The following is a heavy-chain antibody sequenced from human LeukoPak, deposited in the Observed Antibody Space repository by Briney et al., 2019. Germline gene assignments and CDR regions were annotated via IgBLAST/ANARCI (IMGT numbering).Heavy chain of an antibody. J-gene: IGHJ5*02. CDR3: AKDGLGWHHGDYGWFDP. V-gene: IGHV3-30*18. CDR1: GFTFSSYG. CDR2: ISYDGSNK. D-gene: IGHD4-17*01. Sequence: QTGGSLRLSCAASGFTFSSYGMHWVRQAPGKGLEWGAVISYDGSNKYYADSVKGRFTISRDNSKNTLYLQMNSLRAEDTAVYYCAKDGLGWHHGDYGWFDPWGQGTLVTVSS.